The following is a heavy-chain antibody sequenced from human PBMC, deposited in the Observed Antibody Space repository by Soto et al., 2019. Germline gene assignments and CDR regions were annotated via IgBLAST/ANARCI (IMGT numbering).Heavy chain of an antibody. D-gene: IGHD1-26*01. Sequence: GGSLRLSCAASGFTFSNSWMNWVRQAPGKGLEWVGRIKSKTDGGTTDYAAPVKGRFTISRDDSKNTLYLQMNSLKTEDTAVYYCTTVYGSYYYGMYVWGQGTTVTVSS. CDR2: IKSKTDGGTT. CDR1: GFTFSNSW. V-gene: IGHV3-15*07. CDR3: TTVYGSYYYGMYV. J-gene: IGHJ6*02.